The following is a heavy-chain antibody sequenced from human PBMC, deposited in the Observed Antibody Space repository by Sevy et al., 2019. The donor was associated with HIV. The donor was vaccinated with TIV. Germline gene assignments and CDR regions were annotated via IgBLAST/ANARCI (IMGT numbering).Heavy chain of an antibody. CDR2: INPSGGST. V-gene: IGHV1-46*01. D-gene: IGHD2-15*01. J-gene: IGHJ3*02. Sequence: ASVKVSCKASGYTFTSYYMHWVRQAPGQGLEWMGIINPSGGSTSYAQKFQGRVTMTRDTSTSTVYMELSSMRSEDTAVYYCARGIGYCSGGSCYDRSYDAFDIWGQGTMVTVSS. CDR3: ARGIGYCSGGSCYDRSYDAFDI. CDR1: GYTFTSYY.